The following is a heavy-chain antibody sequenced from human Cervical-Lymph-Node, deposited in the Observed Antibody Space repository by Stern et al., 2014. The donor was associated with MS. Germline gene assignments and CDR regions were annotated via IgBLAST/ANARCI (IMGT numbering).Heavy chain of an antibody. V-gene: IGHV3-9*01. CDR1: GFAFDDYA. D-gene: IGHD3-3*01. Sequence: EVQLLESGGGLVQPGRSLRLSCAAAGFAFDDYAMHLVRPAPGKGLAWVSGISWSGTKIGYADSVKGRFTISRDNAKNSLFLQMNNLRAEDTALYYCATANYEFGYYGMDVWGQGTAVTVS. CDR2: ISWSGTKI. J-gene: IGHJ6*02. CDR3: ATANYEFGYYGMDV.